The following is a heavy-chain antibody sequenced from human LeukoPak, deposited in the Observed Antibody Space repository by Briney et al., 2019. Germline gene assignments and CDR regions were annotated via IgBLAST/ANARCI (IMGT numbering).Heavy chain of an antibody. CDR1: GFTFSSYC. D-gene: IGHD4-11*01. CDR3: AKGRITVTTYYFDY. J-gene: IGHJ4*02. V-gene: IGHV3-30*02. Sequence: PGGSLRLSCAASGFTFSSYCMNWVRQAPGKGLEWVAFIRYDGSNKYYADSVKCRFTISKDNSKNSLYLQMNSLRADDTAVYYCAKGRITVTTYYFDYWGQGPLVTVSS. CDR2: IRYDGSNK.